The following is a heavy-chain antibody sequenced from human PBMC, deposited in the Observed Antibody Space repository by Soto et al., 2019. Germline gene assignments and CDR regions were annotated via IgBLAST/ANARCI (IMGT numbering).Heavy chain of an antibody. J-gene: IGHJ6*02. CDR3: ARVVPAAIQELWLREYYYYGMDV. CDR2: INSDGSST. V-gene: IGHV3-74*01. CDR1: GFTFSSYW. Sequence: AGGSLRLSCAASGFTFSSYWMHWVRQAPGKGLVWVSRINSDGSSTSYADSVKGRFTISRDNAKNTLYLQMNSLRAEDTAVYYCARVVPAAIQELWLREYYYYGMDVWGQGTTVTVSS. D-gene: IGHD2-2*02.